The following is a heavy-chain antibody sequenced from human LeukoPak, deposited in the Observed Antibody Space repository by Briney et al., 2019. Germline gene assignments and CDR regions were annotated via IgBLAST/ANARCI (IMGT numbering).Heavy chain of an antibody. CDR1: GGSISSSNW. CDR3: VRGHLVGGWFKYDAFDI. Sequence: PSGTLSLTCAVSGGSISSSNWWSWVRQPPGKGLEWIGEIYHSGSTNYNPSLKSRVTISLDTSKKHFSLKLSSVTAADTAIYYCVRGHLVGGWFKYDAFDIWGQGTMVTVSS. CDR2: IYHSGST. D-gene: IGHD6-19*01. V-gene: IGHV4-4*02. J-gene: IGHJ3*02.